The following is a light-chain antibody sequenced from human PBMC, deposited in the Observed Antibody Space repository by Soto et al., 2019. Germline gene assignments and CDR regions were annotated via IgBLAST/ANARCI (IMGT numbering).Light chain of an antibody. V-gene: IGLV2-23*02. Sequence: QSALTQPASVSGSLGQSITISCTGTSSDVGSYNLVSWYQQHPGKAPKPMIYEVIKRPSGVSNRFSGSKSGNTASLTISGLQAEDEADYYCCSYAGSSNWVFGGGTQLTVL. CDR1: SSDVGSYNL. CDR2: EVI. CDR3: CSYAGSSNWV. J-gene: IGLJ3*02.